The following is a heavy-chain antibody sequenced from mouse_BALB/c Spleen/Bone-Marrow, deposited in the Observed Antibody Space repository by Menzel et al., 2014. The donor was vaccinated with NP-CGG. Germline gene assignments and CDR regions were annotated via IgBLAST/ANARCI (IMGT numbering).Heavy chain of an antibody. J-gene: IGHJ4*01. Sequence: VKLMESGPELVKPGASVKISCKASGYSFTSYYIHWVKQRPGQGLEWIGWIFPGSGNTKYNEKFKGKATLTADTSSSTANMQLSSLTCEASAVYLGSRGGKDGGDYYAMDYWGQGTSVTVSS. CDR1: GYSFTSYY. CDR2: IFPGSGNT. V-gene: IGHV1-66*01. CDR3: SRGGKDGGDYYAMDY.